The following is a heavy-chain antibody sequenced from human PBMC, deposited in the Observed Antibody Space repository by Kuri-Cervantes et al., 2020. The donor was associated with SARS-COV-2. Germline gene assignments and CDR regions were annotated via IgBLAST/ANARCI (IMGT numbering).Heavy chain of an antibody. CDR3: ARRTAGYCDGTRCSYEYYFDY. CDR2: SYHSGST. D-gene: IGHD2-21*01. V-gene: IGHV4-30-2*01. J-gene: IGHJ4*02. CDR1: GGSISSGDYS. Sequence: SETLSLTCAVSGGSISSGDYSWSWIRQPPGKGLEWIGYSYHSGSTHYNPSLKSRVTISVDRSKNQFSLKLTSVTAADTAVYYCARRTAGYCDGTRCSYEYYFDYRGQGTRGTVSS.